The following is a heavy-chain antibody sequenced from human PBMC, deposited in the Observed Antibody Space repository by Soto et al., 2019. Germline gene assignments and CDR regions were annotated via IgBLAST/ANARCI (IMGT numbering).Heavy chain of an antibody. CDR3: STGGYYLDF. Sequence: EVQLVESGGGLVKPGGSLRLSCVGSGFTFSNAWMNWVRLAPGKGLEWVGRIKSKPAGGTIEYAASVKGRFTISRDDSKNTVYLQMNSLETDDTAVYYCSTGGYYLDFWGQGTLVTVSS. V-gene: IGHV3-15*07. CDR2: IKSKPAGGTI. CDR1: GFTFSNAW. J-gene: IGHJ4*02.